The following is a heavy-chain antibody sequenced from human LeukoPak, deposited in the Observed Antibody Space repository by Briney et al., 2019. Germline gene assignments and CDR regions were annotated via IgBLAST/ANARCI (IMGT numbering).Heavy chain of an antibody. Sequence: GGSLRLSFAASGFTFSSNYMSWVRQAPGKGLEWVSVIYSGSSTYYADSVKGRFTISRDNSKNTLYLQMNSLRAEDTAVYYCARLYYYGRAGDYWGQGTQVTVSS. J-gene: IGHJ4*02. D-gene: IGHD3-10*01. CDR3: ARLYYYGRAGDY. CDR1: GFTFSSNY. V-gene: IGHV3-53*01. CDR2: IYSGSST.